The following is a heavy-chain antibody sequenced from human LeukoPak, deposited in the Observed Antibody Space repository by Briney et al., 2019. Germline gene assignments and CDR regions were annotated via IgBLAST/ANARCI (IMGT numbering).Heavy chain of an antibody. J-gene: IGHJ4*02. D-gene: IGHD6-19*01. CDR3: VISSGWKGGYYFDF. CDR1: GFTFSSNG. V-gene: IGHV3-48*03. Sequence: PGRSLRPSCAALGFTFSSNGMNRFGQPPGKGWNGLGYISGSSSTIYYADSVKGRFQNSRDNAKNSLYLQMNSLRAEDTVVYYCVISSGWKGGYYFDFWGEGTLVTVSA. CDR2: ISGSSSTI.